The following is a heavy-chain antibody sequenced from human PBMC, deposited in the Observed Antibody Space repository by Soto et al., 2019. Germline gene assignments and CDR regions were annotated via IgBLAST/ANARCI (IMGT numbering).Heavy chain of an antibody. Sequence: QVQLVQSGAEVKKPGSSVKVSCKASGGTFSSYAISWVRQAPGQGLEWMGGIIPIFGTANYAQKFQGRVTITADESTSTAYMELSSLRAEDTSVYYWARRMLGVPAARYFDRWGRGTLVTVSS. J-gene: IGHJ2*01. CDR3: ARRMLGVPAARYFDR. CDR2: IIPIFGTA. V-gene: IGHV1-69*12. D-gene: IGHD2-2*01. CDR1: GGTFSSYA.